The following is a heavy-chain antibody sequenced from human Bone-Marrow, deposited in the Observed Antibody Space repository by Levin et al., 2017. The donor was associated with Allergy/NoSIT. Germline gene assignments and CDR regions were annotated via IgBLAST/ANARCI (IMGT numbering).Heavy chain of an antibody. D-gene: IGHD3-9*01. CDR2: ISDYNGYT. Sequence: GESLKISCKASGYSFPSHGITWVRQAPGQGLEWMGWISDYNGYTNYAQNLQGRVTMTTDTSTSTAYMELRSLISDDTAVYFCARDREYYDILTGYPHYDNYYVHGLDVWGQGTTVTVSS. CDR1: GYSFPSHG. J-gene: IGHJ6*02. CDR3: ARDREYYDILTGYPHYDNYYVHGLDV. V-gene: IGHV1-18*01.